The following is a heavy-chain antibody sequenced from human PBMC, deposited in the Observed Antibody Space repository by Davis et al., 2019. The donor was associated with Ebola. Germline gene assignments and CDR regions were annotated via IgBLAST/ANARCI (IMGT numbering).Heavy chain of an antibody. Sequence: GESLKISCKGSGYRFTNYWIGWVRQMPGKGLEWMGIIYPDDSDTRYSPSFQGQVTISADESISTAYLQWSSLKASDTAMYYCARHRDYDDADRQFQYYFDYWGQGTLVTVSS. CDR2: IYPDDSDT. V-gene: IGHV5-51*01. D-gene: IGHD3-22*01. J-gene: IGHJ4*02. CDR3: ARHRDYDDADRQFQYYFDY. CDR1: GYRFTNYW.